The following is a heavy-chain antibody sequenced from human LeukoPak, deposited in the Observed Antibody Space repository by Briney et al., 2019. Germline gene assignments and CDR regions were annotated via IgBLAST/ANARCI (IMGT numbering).Heavy chain of an antibody. J-gene: IGHJ4*02. CDR2: IYYSGST. Sequence: PSETLSLTCAVYGGSFSGYYWSWIRQPPGKGLEWIGYIYYSGSTNYNPSLKSRVTISVDTSKNQFSLRLSSVTAADTAVYYCARVTGYVMEDYFDYWGQGTLVTVSS. CDR3: ARVTGYVMEDYFDY. CDR1: GGSFSGYY. D-gene: IGHD6-13*01. V-gene: IGHV4-59*01.